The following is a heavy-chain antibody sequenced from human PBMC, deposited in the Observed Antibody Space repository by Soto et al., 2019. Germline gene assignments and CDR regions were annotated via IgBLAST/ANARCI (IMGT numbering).Heavy chain of an antibody. V-gene: IGHV4-30-4*08. CDR2: IYYSGST. CDR1: GGSISSCDYY. Sequence: SETLSLTCTVSGGSISSCDYYWSCIRQPPGKGLEWIGYIYYSGSTYYNPSLKSRVTISVDTSKNQFSLKLSSVTAADTAVYYCARCKLWFRGNWFDPWGQGTLVTVSS. J-gene: IGHJ5*02. CDR3: ARCKLWFRGNWFDP. D-gene: IGHD3-10*01.